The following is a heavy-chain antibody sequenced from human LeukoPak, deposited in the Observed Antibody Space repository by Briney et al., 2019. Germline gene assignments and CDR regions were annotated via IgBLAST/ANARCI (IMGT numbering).Heavy chain of an antibody. CDR1: GFTFSSFG. D-gene: IGHD3-3*02. CDR2: IWYDGNSK. CDR3: ARDISRSLDAFDI. V-gene: IGHV3-33*01. J-gene: IGHJ3*02. Sequence: PGGSLRLSCAASGFTFSSFGLHWVRQAPGKGLEWVAVIWYDGNSKYYADSVKGRFTISRDNSKNTLNLQMNSLRAEDTAVYYCARDISRSLDAFDIWGQGTMVTVSS.